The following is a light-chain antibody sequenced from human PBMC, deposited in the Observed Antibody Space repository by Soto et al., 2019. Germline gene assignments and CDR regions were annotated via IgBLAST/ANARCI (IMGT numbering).Light chain of an antibody. Sequence: ALTQPAPVSGSPVQSITISCTGTSSDVGSYNLVSWYQQHPGKAPKLMIYEGSKRPSGVSNRFSGSKSGNTASLTISGLQAEDEADYYCCSYAGSSTYVFGTGTKV. CDR2: EGS. J-gene: IGLJ1*01. V-gene: IGLV2-23*01. CDR3: CSYAGSSTYV. CDR1: SSDVGSYNL.